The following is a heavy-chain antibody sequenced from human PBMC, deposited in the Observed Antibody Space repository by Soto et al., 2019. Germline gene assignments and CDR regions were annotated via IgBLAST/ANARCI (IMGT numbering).Heavy chain of an antibody. CDR2: ISWNSGSI. CDR3: AKGRRGPISIYYYYMAV. J-gene: IGHJ6*03. Sequence: EVQLVESGGGLVQPGRSLRLSCAASGFTFDDYAMHWVRQAPGKGLEWVSGISWNSGSIGYADSVKGRFTISRDNAKNSLYQQMNSLRAEDTALYYCAKGRRGPISIYYYYMAVWGKGTTVTVS. CDR1: GFTFDDYA. V-gene: IGHV3-9*01. D-gene: IGHD2-21*01.